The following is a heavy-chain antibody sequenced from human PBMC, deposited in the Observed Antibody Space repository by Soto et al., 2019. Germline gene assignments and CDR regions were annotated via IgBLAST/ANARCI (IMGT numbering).Heavy chain of an antibody. Sequence: ASVKVSCKASGYTFTSYGISWVRQAPGQGLEWMGWISAYNGNTNYAQKLQGRVTMTTDTSTSTAYMELRSLRSYDTAVYYCARFPDPIIVVVVAATSDFDYWGQGTLVTVSS. CDR2: ISAYNGNT. V-gene: IGHV1-18*01. CDR1: GYTFTSYG. CDR3: ARFPDPIIVVVVAATSDFDY. J-gene: IGHJ4*02. D-gene: IGHD2-15*01.